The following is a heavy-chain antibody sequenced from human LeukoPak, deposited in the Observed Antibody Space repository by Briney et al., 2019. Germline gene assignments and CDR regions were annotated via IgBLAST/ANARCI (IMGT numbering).Heavy chain of an antibody. Sequence: GGSLRLSCTASGFPFIEYSMNWVRQAPGKGLEWISYIGIDSGNTKYADSVRGRFTISTDKAKNSLYLQMNSLRVEDTAVYYCARDHNYAFDNWAREPWSPSPQ. CDR3: ARDHNYAFDN. V-gene: IGHV3-48*01. D-gene: IGHD1-1*01. CDR2: IGIDSGNT. J-gene: IGHJ4*02. CDR1: GFPFIEYS.